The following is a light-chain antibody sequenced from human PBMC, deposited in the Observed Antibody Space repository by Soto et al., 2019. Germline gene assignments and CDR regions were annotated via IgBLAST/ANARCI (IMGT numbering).Light chain of an antibody. CDR3: SSYTSSSTLV. CDR2: EVT. Sequence: QSGVTQPPSVSLSPGQSITISCSGTSSDIGGYNYVSWFQQHPGKAPKVMIYEVTNRPSGVSNRFSGSKSGNTASLTISGLQAEDEADYYCSSYTSSSTLVFGSGTKVTVL. V-gene: IGLV2-14*01. CDR1: SSDIGGYNY. J-gene: IGLJ1*01.